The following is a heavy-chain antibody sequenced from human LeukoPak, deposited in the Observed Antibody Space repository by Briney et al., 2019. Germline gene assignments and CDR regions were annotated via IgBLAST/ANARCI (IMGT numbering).Heavy chain of an antibody. D-gene: IGHD3-10*01. Sequence: GGSLRLSCAASGFTFSDYYMSWIRQAPGKGLEWVSYISSSGSTIYYADSVKGRFTISRDNAKNSLYLQMNSLRAEDTAVYYCAREGTYYYGSGSPQRGLLKAYFDYWGQGTLVTVSS. CDR3: AREGTYYYGSGSPQRGLLKAYFDY. V-gene: IGHV3-11*01. J-gene: IGHJ4*02. CDR1: GFTFSDYY. CDR2: ISSSGSTI.